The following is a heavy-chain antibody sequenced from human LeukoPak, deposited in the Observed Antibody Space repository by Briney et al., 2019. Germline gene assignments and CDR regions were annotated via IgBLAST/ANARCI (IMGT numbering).Heavy chain of an antibody. CDR1: GFTFSSYW. J-gene: IGHJ5*02. D-gene: IGHD6-19*01. CDR3: AAAVAGT. Sequence: SGGSLRLSYAASGFTFSSYWMHWVRQAPGKGLVWVSRINSDGSNTNYADSVKGRFTISRDNAKNTLYLQMNSLRADDTAVYYCAAAVAGTWGQGTLVTVSS. CDR2: INSDGSNT. V-gene: IGHV3-74*01.